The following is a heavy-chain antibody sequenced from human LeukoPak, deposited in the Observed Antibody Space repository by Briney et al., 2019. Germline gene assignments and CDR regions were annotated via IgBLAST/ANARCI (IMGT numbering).Heavy chain of an antibody. CDR3: AKSKDNPLYYFDN. CDR1: GFTFNSYA. V-gene: IGHV3-23*01. CDR2: ISGNGDST. J-gene: IGHJ4*02. Sequence: GGSLRLSCAASGFTFNSYAMSWVRQAPGKGLEWVSTISGNGDSTSYAHSVKGRFTISRDNSKNTLYLQMNSLRAEDTAVYYCAKSKDNPLYYFDNWGQGTLVTVSS.